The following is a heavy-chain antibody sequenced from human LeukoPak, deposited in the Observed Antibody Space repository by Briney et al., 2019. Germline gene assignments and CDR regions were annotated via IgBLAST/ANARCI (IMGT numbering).Heavy chain of an antibody. V-gene: IGHV1-18*01. CDR2: ISAYNGNT. J-gene: IGHJ5*02. CDR3: ATGYDFWSGLVGSDNWFDP. CDR1: GYTFTSYG. D-gene: IGHD3-3*01. Sequence: ASVKVSCKASGYTFTSYGISWVRQAPGQGLEWMGWISAYNGNTNYAQKLQGRVTMTTDTSTSTAYMELSSLRSEDAAVYYCATGYDFWSGLVGSDNWFDPWGQGTLVTVSS.